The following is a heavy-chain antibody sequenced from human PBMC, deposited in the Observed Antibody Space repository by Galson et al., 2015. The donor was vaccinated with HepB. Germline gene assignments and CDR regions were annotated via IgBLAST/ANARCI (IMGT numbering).Heavy chain of an antibody. CDR2: TSGRGSST. Sequence: SLRLSCAASGFTFSSYALTWVRQAPARGLVWVSATSGRGSSTYYADSVKGRFTISRDTSTDTLCLQMNSLRAEDTAVYYCATFMDTSLDVDYWGQGTLVTVSS. D-gene: IGHD5-18*01. V-gene: IGHV3-23*01. CDR3: ATFMDTSLDVDY. J-gene: IGHJ4*02. CDR1: GFTFSSYA.